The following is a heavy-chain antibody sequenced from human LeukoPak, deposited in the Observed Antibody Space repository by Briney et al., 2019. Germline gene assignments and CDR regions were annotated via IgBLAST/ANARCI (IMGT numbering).Heavy chain of an antibody. D-gene: IGHD3/OR15-3a*01. V-gene: IGHV1-46*01. CDR3: VRHFPEFSDTWRLWTHHWFDT. CDR2: INPSGDST. J-gene: IGHJ5*02. CDR1: GYSFSNYY. Sequence: ASVKVSCKASGYSFSNYYMHWVRQAPGQGLEWMGIINPSGDSTSYAQKFQGRVNMTRDTSTSTVYMELTSLRSEDTAVYYCVRHFPEFSDTWRLWTHHWFDTCGQGTLVTVSS.